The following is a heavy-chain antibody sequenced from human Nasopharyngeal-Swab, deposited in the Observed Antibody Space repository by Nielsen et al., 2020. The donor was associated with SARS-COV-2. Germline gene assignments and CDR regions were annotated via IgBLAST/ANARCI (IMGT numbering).Heavy chain of an antibody. CDR2: ISGSGGST. V-gene: IGHV3-23*01. CDR3: AKGIRYGDYVFDY. Sequence: WIRQPPGKGLEWVSAISGSGGSTYYADSVKGRFTISRDNPKNTLYLQMNSLRAEDTAVYYCAKGIRYGDYVFDYWGQGTLVTVSS. D-gene: IGHD4-17*01. J-gene: IGHJ4*02.